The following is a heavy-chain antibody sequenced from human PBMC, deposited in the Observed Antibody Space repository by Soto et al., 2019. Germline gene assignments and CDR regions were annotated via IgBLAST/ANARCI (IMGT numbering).Heavy chain of an antibody. CDR2: TYYRSKWST. V-gene: IGHV6-1*01. CDR3: TRALSGSSDS. J-gene: IGHJ5*01. Sequence: SQSLSLTCAISGDNVSWKSATGNWIKQSPSRGLEWLGRTYYRSKWSTDYAVSVNNRITINPDTSKNQFSLQLNSVTPEDTAMYYCTRALSGSSDSWGQGTLVTVSS. CDR1: GDNVSWKSAT. D-gene: IGHD1-26*01.